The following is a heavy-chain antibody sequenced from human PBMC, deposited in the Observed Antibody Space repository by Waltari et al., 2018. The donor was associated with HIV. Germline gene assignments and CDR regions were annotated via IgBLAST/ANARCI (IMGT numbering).Heavy chain of an antibody. V-gene: IGHV4-34*02. D-gene: IGHD1-20*01. CDR2: ISLSGSS. J-gene: IGHJ4*02. CDR3: ARHYGLSINGMRGFDY. CDR1: TGSFRGHS. Sequence: QVQLQQWGAGLLKPSEPLSLTCIVHTGSFRGHSWSWVRQPPGKGLEWIGEISLSGSSNYNSSLKRRVTISRDTTNNQFSLKLNSVTAADTAVYFCARHYGLSINGMRGFDYWGQGTLVTVSS.